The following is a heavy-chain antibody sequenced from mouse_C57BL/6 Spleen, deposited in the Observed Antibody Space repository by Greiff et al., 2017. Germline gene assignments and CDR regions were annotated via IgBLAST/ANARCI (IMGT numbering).Heavy chain of an antibody. CDR2: ISGGGGNT. D-gene: IGHD1-1*01. V-gene: IGHV5-9*01. J-gene: IGHJ1*03. CDR1: GFTFSSYT. CDR3: DYYGSSYDGYFDV. Sequence: EVKVVESGGGLVKPGGSLKLSCAASGFTFSSYTMSWVRQTPEKRLEWVATISGGGGNTYYPDSVKGRFTISRDNAKNTLYLQMSSLRSEDTALYYCDYYGSSYDGYFDVWGTGTTVTVSS.